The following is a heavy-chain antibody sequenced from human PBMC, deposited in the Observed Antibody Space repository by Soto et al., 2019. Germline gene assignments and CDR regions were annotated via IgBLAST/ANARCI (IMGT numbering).Heavy chain of an antibody. J-gene: IGHJ4*02. CDR3: VRGLYCGGGCYSHFDY. CDR1: GGTFSNYP. D-gene: IGHD2-21*02. CDR2: IIPIFGTT. V-gene: IGHV1-69*01. Sequence: VQLVQSGAEVKKPGSSVKVSCKASGGTFSNYPFIWVRQAPGQGLDWMGGIIPIFGTTDYGQRFQGRVTITADESTNTAYMELISLRSDDTAVYYCVRGLYCGGGCYSHFDYWGQGTMVIVSS.